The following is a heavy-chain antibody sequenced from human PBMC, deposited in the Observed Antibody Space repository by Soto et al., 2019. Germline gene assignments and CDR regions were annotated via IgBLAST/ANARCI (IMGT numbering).Heavy chain of an antibody. D-gene: IGHD4-4*01. CDR3: ARHGAVTTPFYYYYYMDV. V-gene: IGHV4-39*01. J-gene: IGHJ6*03. CDR1: GGSISSISYY. Sequence: SETLSLTCTVFGGSISSISYYWGWIRQPPGKGLEWIGSIYYSGSTYYNPSLKSRVTISVDTSKNQFSLKLSSVTAADTAVYYCARHGAVTTPFYYYYYMDVWGKGTTVTVSS. CDR2: IYYSGST.